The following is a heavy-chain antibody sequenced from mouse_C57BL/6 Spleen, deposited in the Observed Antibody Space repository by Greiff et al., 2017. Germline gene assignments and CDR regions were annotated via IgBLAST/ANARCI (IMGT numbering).Heavy chain of an antibody. CDR1: GFTFSSYA. D-gene: IGHD4-1*01. CDR3: ARGRFNWDEGFAY. J-gene: IGHJ3*01. Sequence: EVQLVESGGGLVKPGGSLKLSCAASGFTFSSYAMSWVRQTPEKRLEWVATISDGGSYTYYPDNVKGRFTISRDNAKNNLYLQMSQLKSEDTAMYYCARGRFNWDEGFAYWGQGTLVTVSA. V-gene: IGHV5-4*01. CDR2: ISDGGSYT.